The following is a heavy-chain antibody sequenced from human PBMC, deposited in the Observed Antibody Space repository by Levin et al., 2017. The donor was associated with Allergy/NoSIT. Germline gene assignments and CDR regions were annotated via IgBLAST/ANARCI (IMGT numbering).Heavy chain of an antibody. J-gene: IGHJ6*02. CDR2: AYYTGGT. V-gene: IGHV4-39*02. Sequence: SETLSLTCTVSGGSISSTSHYWGWIRQPPGKGLEWIGSAYYTGGTFYNPSLKSRVTMSVDTSKNQFSLKLSSVTAADTAVYYCAREPYYDYVMDVWGQGTTVTVSS. CDR1: GGSISSTSHY. CDR3: AREPYYDYVMDV.